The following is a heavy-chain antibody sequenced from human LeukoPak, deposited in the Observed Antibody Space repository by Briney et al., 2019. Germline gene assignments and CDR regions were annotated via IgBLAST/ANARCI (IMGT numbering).Heavy chain of an antibody. CDR1: GFTFSSYW. V-gene: IGHV3-7*01. J-gene: IGHJ4*02. D-gene: IGHD1-26*01. CDR2: IKQDGSEK. CDR3: ARDWAVGLIGYFDY. Sequence: PGGSLRLSCAASGFTFSSYWMSWVRQAPGKGLEWVANIKQDGSEKYYVDSVKGRFTISRDNAKNSLYLQMNSLRAEDTAVYYCARDWAVGLIGYFDYWGQGTLVTVSS.